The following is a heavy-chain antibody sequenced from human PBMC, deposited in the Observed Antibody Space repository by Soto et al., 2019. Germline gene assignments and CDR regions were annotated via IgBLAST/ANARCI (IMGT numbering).Heavy chain of an antibody. J-gene: IGHJ4*02. CDR3: ATFYGSGSYYNDY. Sequence: SETLSLTCTVSGGSISSSRYYWGWIRQPPGKGLEWIGSIYYSGSTYYNPSLKSRVTISVDTSKNQFSLKLNSVTAADTAMYYCATFYGSGSYYNDYWGQGTLVTVSS. V-gene: IGHV4-39*01. CDR1: GGSISSSRYY. CDR2: IYYSGST. D-gene: IGHD3-10*01.